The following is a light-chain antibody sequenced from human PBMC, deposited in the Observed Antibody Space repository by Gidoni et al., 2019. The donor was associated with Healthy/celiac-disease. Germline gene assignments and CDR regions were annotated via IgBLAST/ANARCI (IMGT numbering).Light chain of an antibody. CDR2: AAS. Sequence: DIQMTQSPSSLSASVGDRVTITCRAVQSISSYLNWYQQKPGKAPKLLIYAASSLQSGVPSRFSGSGSGTDFTLTISSLQPEDFATYYCQQSYSTSTWTFGQGTKVEIK. CDR1: QSISSY. V-gene: IGKV1-39*01. J-gene: IGKJ1*01. CDR3: QQSYSTSTWT.